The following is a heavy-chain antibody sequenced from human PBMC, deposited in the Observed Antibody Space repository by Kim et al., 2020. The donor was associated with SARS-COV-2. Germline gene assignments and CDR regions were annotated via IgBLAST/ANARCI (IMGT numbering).Heavy chain of an antibody. D-gene: IGHD3-16*01. CDR1: GGSISSSNYY. CDR3: ARPYSHAYVFDY. CDR2: IYYSGST. J-gene: IGHJ4*02. V-gene: IGHV4-39*01. Sequence: SETLSLTCTVSGGSISSSNYYWGWIRQPPGKGLEWIGNIYYSGSTYYNPSLKSRVTISVDTSKNQFSLKLSSVTAADTAVYHCARPYSHAYVFDYWGQGTLVTVSS.